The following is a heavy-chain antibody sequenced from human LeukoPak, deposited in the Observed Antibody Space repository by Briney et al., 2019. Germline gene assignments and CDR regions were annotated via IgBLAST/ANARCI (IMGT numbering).Heavy chain of an antibody. V-gene: IGHV3-30-3*01. CDR2: ISSDGGET. Sequence: PGGSLRLSCAASGFFFGSYAVHWIRQAPGKGLEWVAVISSDGGETHYIDSVKGRFTISRDNSKNTLYLQMNSLRAEDTAVYYCAKDRWGSSSILETIWGQGTLVTVSS. CDR3: AKDRWGSSSILETI. CDR1: GFFFGSYA. J-gene: IGHJ4*02. D-gene: IGHD6-6*01.